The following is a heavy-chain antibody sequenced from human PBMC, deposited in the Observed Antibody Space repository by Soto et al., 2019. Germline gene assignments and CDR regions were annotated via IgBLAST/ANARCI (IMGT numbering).Heavy chain of an antibody. CDR3: ARGRDSSSWYYYVMDV. D-gene: IGHD6-13*01. CDR2: INHSGST. J-gene: IGHJ6*02. Sequence: SETLSLTCAVYGGSFSGYYWSWIRQPPGKGLEWIGEINHSGSTNYNPSLKSRVTISVDTSKNQFSLKLSSVTAADTAVYYCARGRDSSSWYYYVMDVWGQGTTVTVSS. CDR1: GGSFSGYY. V-gene: IGHV4-34*01.